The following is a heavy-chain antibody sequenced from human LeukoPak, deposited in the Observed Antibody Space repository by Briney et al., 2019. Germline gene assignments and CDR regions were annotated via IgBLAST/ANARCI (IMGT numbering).Heavy chain of an antibody. CDR3: ARDRRYSYRFFDY. CDR1: GFTFSSYS. J-gene: IGHJ4*02. Sequence: PGGSLRPSCAASGFTFSSYSMNWVRQAPGKGLEWVSSISSSSSYIYYADSVKGRFTISRDNAKNSLYLQMNSLRAEDTAVYYCARDRRYSYRFFDYWGQGTLVTVSS. V-gene: IGHV3-21*01. CDR2: ISSSSSYI. D-gene: IGHD5-18*01.